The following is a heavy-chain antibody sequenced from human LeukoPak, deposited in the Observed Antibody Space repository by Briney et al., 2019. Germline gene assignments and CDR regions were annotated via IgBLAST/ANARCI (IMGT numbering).Heavy chain of an antibody. D-gene: IGHD2-15*01. CDR1: GGSISSYY. Sequence: KPSETLSLTCTVSGGSISSYYWSWIRQPPGKGLEWIGYIYYSGSTNYNPSLKSRVTISVDTSKNQFSLKLSSVTAADTAVYYCARGGPSGYCSGGSCYTVFDYWGQGTLVTVSS. CDR3: ARGGPSGYCSGGSCYTVFDY. CDR2: IYYSGST. V-gene: IGHV4-59*01. J-gene: IGHJ4*02.